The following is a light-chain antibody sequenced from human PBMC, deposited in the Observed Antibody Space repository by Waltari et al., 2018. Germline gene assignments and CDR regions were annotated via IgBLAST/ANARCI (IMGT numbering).Light chain of an antibody. CDR2: DVN. J-gene: IGLJ1*01. Sequence: QSALTQPRSVSGSPGQSVTISCTGTISDVGGHNYVSWYQQHPGKAPKLMIYDVNKRPSGVPERVSGSKSVNTASLTISGLQGEDEADYYGDSYAGSSSFVVGTGTEIIVL. CDR1: ISDVGGHNY. V-gene: IGLV2-11*01. CDR3: DSYAGSSSFV.